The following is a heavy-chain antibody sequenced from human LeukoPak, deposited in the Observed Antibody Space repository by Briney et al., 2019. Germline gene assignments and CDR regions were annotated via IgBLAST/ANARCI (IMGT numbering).Heavy chain of an antibody. D-gene: IGHD6-19*01. CDR3: AREQWLVRTNNWFDP. CDR1: GYTFTGYY. CDR2: INPNSGGT. V-gene: IGHV1-2*02. Sequence: ASVKVSCKASGYTFTGYYMHWVRQAPGQGLEWMGWINPNSGGTNYAQKFQGRVTMTRDTSISTAYMELSRLRSDDTAVYYCAREQWLVRTNNWFDPWGQGTLVTVSS. J-gene: IGHJ5*02.